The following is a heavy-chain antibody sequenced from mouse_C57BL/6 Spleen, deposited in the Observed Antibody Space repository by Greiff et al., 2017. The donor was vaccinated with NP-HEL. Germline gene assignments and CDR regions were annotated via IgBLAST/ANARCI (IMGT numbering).Heavy chain of an antibody. CDR2: IDPSDSYT. J-gene: IGHJ1*03. CDR1: GYTFTSYW. Sequence: QVQLQQPGAELVMPGASVKLSCKASGYTFTSYWMHWVKQRPGQGLEWIGEIDPSDSYTKYNQKFKGKATLTVDKSSSTAYMQLSSLTSADSAVCDCAREGSYGNKGRYFDVWGTGTTVTVAS. CDR3: AREGSYGNKGRYFDV. V-gene: IGHV1-69*01. D-gene: IGHD2-1*01.